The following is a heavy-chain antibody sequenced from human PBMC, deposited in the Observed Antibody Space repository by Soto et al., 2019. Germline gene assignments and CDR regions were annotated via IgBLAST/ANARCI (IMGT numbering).Heavy chain of an antibody. D-gene: IGHD2-2*01. Sequence: GGSLRLSCAASGFTFSDYYMSWIRQAPGKGLEWVSYISSSSSHTNYADSVKGRFTTSRDNAKNSLYLQMNSLRAEDTAVYYCAKKGRRVPAAISFYYYYGMDVWGQGTTVTVSS. CDR2: ISSSSSHT. CDR3: AKKGRRVPAAISFYYYYGMDV. J-gene: IGHJ6*02. V-gene: IGHV3-11*03. CDR1: GFTFSDYY.